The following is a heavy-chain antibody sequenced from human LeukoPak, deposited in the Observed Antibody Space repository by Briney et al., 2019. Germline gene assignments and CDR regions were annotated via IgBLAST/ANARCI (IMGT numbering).Heavy chain of an antibody. D-gene: IGHD6-19*01. CDR3: AGDRRTSGWYAS. J-gene: IGHJ5*01. CDR2: FTTGTT. V-gene: IGHV3-53*01. Sequence: QPGGSLRLSCVPSGFTVSSHYISWFRQAPGKGLEWVSVFTTGTTYYADSVKGRFTLSRDTLKNTVYLQMNSLTAEDTALYYCAGDRRTSGWYASWGQGTLVTVSS. CDR1: GFTVSSHY.